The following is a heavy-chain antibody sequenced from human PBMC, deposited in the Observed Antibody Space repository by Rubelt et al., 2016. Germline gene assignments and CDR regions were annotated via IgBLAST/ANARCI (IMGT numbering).Heavy chain of an antibody. D-gene: IGHD2-21*01. CDR3: LWSSQSYYFDY. J-gene: IGHJ4*02. CDR1: GFIVSSNY. Sequence: EVQVVESGGGLVQPGGSLTLSCAASGFIVSSNYMSWVRQAPGKGPECVSVIYNGGTTYYADSVKGRFTTSRDNSKNTLYLQMNSLRAEDTAVYYCLWSSQSYYFDYWGQGTLVTVSS. V-gene: IGHV3-66*01. CDR2: IYNGGTT.